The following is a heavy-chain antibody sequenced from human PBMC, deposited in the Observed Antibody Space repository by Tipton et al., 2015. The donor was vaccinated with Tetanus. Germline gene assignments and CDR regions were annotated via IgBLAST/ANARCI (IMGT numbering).Heavy chain of an antibody. D-gene: IGHD7-27*01. CDR3: AKDKTLGISSYVDC. J-gene: IGHJ4*02. V-gene: IGHV3-9*01. CDR2: LSWSGGNI. CDR1: GVSMRGDDYY. Sequence: LSLTCSVSGVSMRGDDYYYGWIRQPPGKGLEWVSGLSWSGGNIGYGDSVKGRFTISRDNAKNLLYLQMNSLRTEDTGLYYCAKDKTLGISSYVDCWGQGTLVAVSS.